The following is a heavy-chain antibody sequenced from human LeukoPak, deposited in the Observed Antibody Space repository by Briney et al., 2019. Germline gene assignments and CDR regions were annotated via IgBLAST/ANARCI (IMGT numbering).Heavy chain of an antibody. J-gene: IGHJ1*01. CDR3: TRNLVGATKPGEFQH. Sequence: PGGSLRLSCTASGFTFGDYAMSWVRQAPGKGLEWVGFIRSKAYGGTTEYAASVKGRFTISRDDSKSIAYLQMNSLKTEDTAVYYCTRNLVGATKPGEFQHWGQGTLVTVSS. CDR1: GFTFGDYA. D-gene: IGHD1-26*01. CDR2: IRSKAYGGTT. V-gene: IGHV3-49*04.